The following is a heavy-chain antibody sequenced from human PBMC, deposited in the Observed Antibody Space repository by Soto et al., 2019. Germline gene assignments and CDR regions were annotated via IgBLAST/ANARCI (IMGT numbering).Heavy chain of an antibody. D-gene: IGHD6-6*01. V-gene: IGHV4-34*01. CDR2: INHSGST. Sequence: SETLSLTCAVYGGSFSGYYWSWIRQPPGKGLEWIGEINHSGSTNYNPSLKSRVTISVGTSKNQFSLKLSSVTAADTAVYYCARALKPIAARYYYYYMDVWGKGTTVTVSS. CDR3: ARALKPIAARYYYYYMDV. CDR1: GGSFSGYY. J-gene: IGHJ6*03.